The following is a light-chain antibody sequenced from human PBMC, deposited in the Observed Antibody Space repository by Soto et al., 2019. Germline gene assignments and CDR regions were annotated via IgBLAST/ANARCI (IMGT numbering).Light chain of an antibody. J-gene: IGKJ5*01. CDR1: QNIASW. CDR3: QRYNSFSAS. CDR2: LAS. Sequence: DIQMTQSPSTLSASVGDRVTITCRASQNIASWLAWYQQRPGKAPKLLIYLASTLEIGVPSRFSGSGSGTEFTLTITNLQPGDFATHYCQRYNSFSASFGQGTRLEIK. V-gene: IGKV1-5*01.